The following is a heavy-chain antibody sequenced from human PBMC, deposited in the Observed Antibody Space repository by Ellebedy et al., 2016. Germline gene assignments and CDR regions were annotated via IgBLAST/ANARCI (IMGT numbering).Heavy chain of an antibody. J-gene: IGHJ4*02. D-gene: IGHD3-3*01. CDR2: INAGNGDT. CDR3: ACDRIFGVVRGILDY. CDR1: GYTFTSYA. Sequence: ASVKVSCKASGYTFTSYAMHWVRQAPGQRLEWMGRINAGNGDTKYSQKFQGRVTITRDTSASTAYIELRSLRSEDTAVYYCACDRIFGVVRGILDYWGQGTLVTVSS. V-gene: IGHV1-3*01.